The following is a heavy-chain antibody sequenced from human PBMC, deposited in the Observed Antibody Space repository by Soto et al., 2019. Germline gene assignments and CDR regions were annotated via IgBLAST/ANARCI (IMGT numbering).Heavy chain of an antibody. CDR2: IYHSGTT. Sequence: SETLSLTCSVSGFSISSGFYWGWVRQPPGKGLEWIGAIYHSGTTYFNPSLKSRVTMAIDTSKNQFSLSLASVAAADTAMYYCARGMNPQDYWGQGTLVTVSS. V-gene: IGHV4-38-2*02. J-gene: IGHJ4*02. CDR1: GFSISSGFY. CDR3: ARGMNPQDY. D-gene: IGHD6-13*01.